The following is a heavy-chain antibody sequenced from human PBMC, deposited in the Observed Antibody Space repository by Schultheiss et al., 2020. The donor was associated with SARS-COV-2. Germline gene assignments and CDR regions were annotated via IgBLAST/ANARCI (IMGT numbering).Heavy chain of an antibody. CDR2: IYYSGST. Sequence: SETLSLTCAVYGGSFSGYYWSWIRQHPGKGLEWIGYIYYSGSTYYNPSLKSRVTISVDTSKNQFSLKLSSVTAADTAVYYCARDDYMGAGHDYWGQGTLVNVSS. D-gene: IGHD1-26*01. CDR3: ARDDYMGAGHDY. CDR1: GGSFSGYY. J-gene: IGHJ4*02. V-gene: IGHV4-34*01.